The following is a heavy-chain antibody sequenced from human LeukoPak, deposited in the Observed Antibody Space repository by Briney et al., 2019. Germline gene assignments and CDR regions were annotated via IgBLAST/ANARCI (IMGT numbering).Heavy chain of an antibody. V-gene: IGHV4-61*02. CDR2: IYTSGST. CDR3: ARAPQY. Sequence: SETLSLTCTVSGGSISSGSYYWSWIRQPAGKGLEWIGRIYTSGSTNYNPSLKSRVTISADTSKNQFSLKLSSVTAADTAVYYCARAPQYWGQGTLVTVSS. J-gene: IGHJ4*02. CDR1: GGSISSGSYY.